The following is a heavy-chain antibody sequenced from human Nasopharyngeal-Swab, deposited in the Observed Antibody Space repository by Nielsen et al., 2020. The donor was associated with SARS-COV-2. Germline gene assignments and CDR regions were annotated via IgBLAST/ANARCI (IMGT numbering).Heavy chain of an antibody. V-gene: IGHV4-30-4*01. CDR2: IYYSGST. J-gene: IGHJ4*02. D-gene: IGHD3-22*01. Sequence: WIRQPPGKGLEWIGYIYYSGSTYYNPSLKSRVTISVDTSKSQFSLKLSSVTAADTAVYYCARAYRGITMIVGVFEYFDYWGQGTLVTVSS. CDR3: ARAYRGITMIVGVFEYFDY.